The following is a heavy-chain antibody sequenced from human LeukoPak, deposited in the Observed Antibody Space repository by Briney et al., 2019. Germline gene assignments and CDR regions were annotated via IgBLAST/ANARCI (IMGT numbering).Heavy chain of an antibody. J-gene: IGHJ5*02. V-gene: IGHV3-7*01. Sequence: GGSLRLSCAVSGFTFSSYWMSWVRQAPGKGLEWVASIKEEGSEKHYVDSVKGRFTISRDNAKNSLYLQMNSLRAEDTAVYYCARGHYQLSWGQGILVTASS. CDR3: ARGHYQLS. CDR2: IKEEGSEK. CDR1: GFTFSSYW. D-gene: IGHD2-2*01.